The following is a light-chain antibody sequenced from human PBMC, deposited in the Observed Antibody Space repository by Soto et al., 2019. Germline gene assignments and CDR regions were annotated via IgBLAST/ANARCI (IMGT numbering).Light chain of an antibody. CDR1: QSVSSSY. V-gene: IGKV3-20*01. J-gene: IGKJ2*01. Sequence: EIVLTQSPGTLSLSPGERATLSCRASQSVSSSYLAWYQQKPGQAPRLLIYGASSRATGIPDRFSGRGSGTDFTLTISRLEPEDFAVYYCQQYGSSPPYTCGQGTKLEIK. CDR2: GAS. CDR3: QQYGSSPPYT.